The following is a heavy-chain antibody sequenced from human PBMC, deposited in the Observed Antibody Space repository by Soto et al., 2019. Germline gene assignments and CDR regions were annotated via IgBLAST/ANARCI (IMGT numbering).Heavy chain of an antibody. CDR3: AREGVVITTSFAFDI. Sequence: ASVKVSCKASGYTFTSYYMHWVRQAPGQGLEWMGIINPSGGSTSYAQKFQGRVTMTRDTSTSTVYMELSSLRSEDTAVYYCAREGVVITTSFAFDIRGQGTMVTV. J-gene: IGHJ3*02. D-gene: IGHD3-22*01. V-gene: IGHV1-46*01. CDR2: INPSGGST. CDR1: GYTFTSYY.